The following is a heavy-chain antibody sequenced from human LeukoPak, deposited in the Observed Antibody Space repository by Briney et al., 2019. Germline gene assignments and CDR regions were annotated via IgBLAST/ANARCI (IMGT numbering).Heavy chain of an antibody. CDR1: GFTFSSYA. CDR2: ISGSGGST. V-gene: IGHV3-23*01. D-gene: IGHD3-22*01. Sequence: GGSLRLSCAASGFTFSSYAMSWVRQAPGKGLEWVSAISGSGGSTYYADSVKGRFTISRDNSKNTLYLQMNSLRAEDTAVYYCAKDRGDYYDSSGYYYGEAYFDYWGQGTLVTVSS. J-gene: IGHJ4*02. CDR3: AKDRGDYYDSSGYYYGEAYFDY.